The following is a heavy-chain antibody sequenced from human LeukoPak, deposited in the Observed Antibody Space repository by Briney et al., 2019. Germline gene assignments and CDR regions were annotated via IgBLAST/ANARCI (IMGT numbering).Heavy chain of an antibody. V-gene: IGHV5-51*01. CDR1: GYSFTSYW. CDR2: IYPGDSDT. CDR3: ARFGLAGHSYGSDY. J-gene: IGHJ4*02. D-gene: IGHD5-18*01. Sequence: GESLKISCKGSGYSFTSYWIGWVRQMPGKGLEWMGIIYPGDSDTRYSPSFQGQGTISADNTISTAYLRRSSLKASDTAMYYCARFGLAGHSYGSDYWGQGTLVTVSS.